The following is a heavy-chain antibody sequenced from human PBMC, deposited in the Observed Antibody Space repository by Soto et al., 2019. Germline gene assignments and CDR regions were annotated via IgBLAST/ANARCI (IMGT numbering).Heavy chain of an antibody. CDR1: EFTFSSYA. CDR3: AKPHRDGYSTAFFYH. CDR2: ISGTGGGT. V-gene: IGHV3-23*01. Sequence: EAQVLESGGGLVQPGGSLRLSCAASEFTFSSYAMSWVRQAPGKGLEWVSGISGTGGGTYYADSVKGRFTISRDNSKNTVYLQMNSLRAEDTAVYYCAKPHRDGYSTAFFYHWGQGTLVTVSS. J-gene: IGHJ4*02. D-gene: IGHD4-4*01.